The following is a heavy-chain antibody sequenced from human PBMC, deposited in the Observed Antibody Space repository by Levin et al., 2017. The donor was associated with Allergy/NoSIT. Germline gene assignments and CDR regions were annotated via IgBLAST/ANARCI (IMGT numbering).Heavy chain of an antibody. J-gene: IGHJ6*02. Sequence: GGSLRLSCATSGFNLSTCWMHWVRQVPGKGLVWVSRMNPDGSRTDYADSVRGRFTLSRDNARSTLYLQMTSLRAEDTALYYCAGEPKLVQCSGTGCHSGMDVWGQGTTVTVSS. V-gene: IGHV3-74*01. CDR1: GFNLSTCW. CDR3: AGEPKLVQCSGTGCHSGMDV. CDR2: MNPDGSRT. D-gene: IGHD2-2*01.